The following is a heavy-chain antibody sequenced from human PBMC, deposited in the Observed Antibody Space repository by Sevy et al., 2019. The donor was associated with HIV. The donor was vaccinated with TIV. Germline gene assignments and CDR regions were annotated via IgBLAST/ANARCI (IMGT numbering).Heavy chain of an antibody. V-gene: IGHV3-33*01. Sequence: GGSLRLSCAASGFTFNTYAMHWVRQPPGKGLEWVAVIWNDGSEKYYADSVEGRFTISRDNSKNTLYLQMNSLRADDTAIYYCARDRGEILRSAFKSWGQGTLVTVSS. CDR3: ARDRGEILRSAFKS. CDR2: IWNDGSEK. CDR1: GFTFNTYA. D-gene: IGHD3-10*01. J-gene: IGHJ5*02.